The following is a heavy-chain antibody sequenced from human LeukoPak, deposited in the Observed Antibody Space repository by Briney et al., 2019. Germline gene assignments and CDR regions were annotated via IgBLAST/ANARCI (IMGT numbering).Heavy chain of an antibody. Sequence: GGSLRLSCAASGFTFSTFWMHWVRQGPGKGLVWVSRIKGDGSIVSYADSVKGRFTISRDNAKNSLYLQMNSLRAEDTAVYYCARDPYNWNDEEAFDIWGQGTMVTVSS. CDR1: GFTFSTFW. V-gene: IGHV3-74*01. CDR3: ARDPYNWNDEEAFDI. CDR2: IKGDGSIV. J-gene: IGHJ3*02. D-gene: IGHD1-1*01.